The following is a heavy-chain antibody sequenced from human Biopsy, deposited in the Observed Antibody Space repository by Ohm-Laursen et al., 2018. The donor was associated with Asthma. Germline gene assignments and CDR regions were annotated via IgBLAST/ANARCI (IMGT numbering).Heavy chain of an antibody. J-gene: IGHJ4*02. V-gene: IGHV1-18*01. CDR1: GYTFTSYG. CDR3: ARASYDILTGYYNYFDY. Sequence: ASVKVSCKASGYTFTSYGISWVRQAPGQGLEWMGWISAYNGNTNYAQKLQGRVTMTTDTSTSTAYMELGSLRSEDTAVYYCARASYDILTGYYNYFDYWGQGTLVTVSS. D-gene: IGHD3-9*01. CDR2: ISAYNGNT.